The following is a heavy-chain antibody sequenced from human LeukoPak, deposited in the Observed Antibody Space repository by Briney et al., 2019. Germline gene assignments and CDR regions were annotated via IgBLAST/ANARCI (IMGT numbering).Heavy chain of an antibody. D-gene: IGHD6-19*01. V-gene: IGHV4-38-2*02. CDR3: ARGGVGIAVAEGRNWFDP. Sequence: SETLSLTCTVSGYSISSGYYWGWIGQPPGKGLEWIGSIYHSGSTYYNPSLKSRVTISVDTSKNQFSLKLSSVTAADTAVYYCARGGVGIAVAEGRNWFDPWGQGTLVTVSS. J-gene: IGHJ5*02. CDR2: IYHSGST. CDR1: GYSISSGYY.